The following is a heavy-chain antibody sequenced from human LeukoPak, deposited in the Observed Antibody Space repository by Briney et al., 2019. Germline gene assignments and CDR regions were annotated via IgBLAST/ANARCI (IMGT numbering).Heavy chain of an antibody. CDR1: GFTFSSYG. V-gene: IGHV3-30*18. Sequence: GSLRLSCAASGFTFSSYGMHWVRQAQGKGLEWVAIISYDGSNKYYADSVKGRFTISRDNSKNTLYLQMNSLRAEDTAVYYCAKDRYSGWDFDYWGQGTLVTVSS. CDR2: ISYDGSNK. D-gene: IGHD6-19*01. CDR3: AKDRYSGWDFDY. J-gene: IGHJ4*02.